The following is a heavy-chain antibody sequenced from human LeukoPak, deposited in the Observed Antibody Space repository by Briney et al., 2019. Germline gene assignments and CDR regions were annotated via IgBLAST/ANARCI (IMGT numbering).Heavy chain of an antibody. J-gene: IGHJ4*02. Sequence: GGSLRLSCSASGFNFGSYSMTWDRPAPGQGLEWVSVIISDSATKFYADSVEGRFTISRDNAKNTVFLQMSSLRAEDTALYYCARKSASGNYPLDYWGQGTLVTVSS. CDR3: ARKSASGNYPLDY. V-gene: IGHV3-23*01. CDR2: IISDSATK. D-gene: IGHD3-10*01. CDR1: GFNFGSYS.